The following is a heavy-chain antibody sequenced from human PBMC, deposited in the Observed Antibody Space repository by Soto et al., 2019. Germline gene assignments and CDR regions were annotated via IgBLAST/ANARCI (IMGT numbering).Heavy chain of an antibody. V-gene: IGHV4-4*02. CDR2: IYHSGST. CDR3: AGRAAGVGATDY. Sequence: QVHLQESGPGLVRPSGTLSLTCAVSGGSISSSNWWSWVRQPPGKGLEWIGEIYHSGSTNYKPSLKSRVTISVDKSKNQCSLKLSSVTAADTAVYYCAGRAAGVGATDYWGQGTLVTVSS. CDR1: GGSISSSNW. J-gene: IGHJ4*02. D-gene: IGHD1-26*01.